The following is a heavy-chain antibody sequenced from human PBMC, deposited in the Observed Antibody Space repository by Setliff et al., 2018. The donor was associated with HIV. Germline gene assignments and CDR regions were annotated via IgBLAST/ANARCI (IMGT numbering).Heavy chain of an antibody. V-gene: IGHV1-18*01. CDR2: IRPYTSDT. Sequence: GASVKVSCKASGYTFFSYGINWVRQAPGQGLEWMGWIRPYTSDTNYAQKFHSRITMTADTSTTTVYMDLRTLRSDDTAVYYCARETQTGSGSYLVWGQGALVTVSS. CDR1: GYTFFSYG. D-gene: IGHD3-10*01. CDR3: ARETQTGSGSYLV. J-gene: IGHJ4*02.